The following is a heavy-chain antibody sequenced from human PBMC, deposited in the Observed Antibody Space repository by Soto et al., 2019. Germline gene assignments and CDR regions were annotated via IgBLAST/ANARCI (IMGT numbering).Heavy chain of an antibody. CDR3: AREEKRGKYYFDY. V-gene: IGHV3-33*01. CDR1: GFTFSSYG. Sequence: QVQRVESGGGVVQPGSSLRLSCAASGFTFSSYGMHWVRQARGKGMEWVAVIWYDGSNKYYADSVKGRFTISRDNSKNTRYLQMNSLTAEDTAVYYCAREEKRGKYYFDYWGQGTLVTVSS. CDR2: IWYDGSNK. J-gene: IGHJ4*02. D-gene: IGHD3-10*01.